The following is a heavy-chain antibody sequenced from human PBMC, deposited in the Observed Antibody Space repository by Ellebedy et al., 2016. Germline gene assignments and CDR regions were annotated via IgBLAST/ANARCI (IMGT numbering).Heavy chain of an antibody. Sequence: GGSLRLXXAASGFTFSSYAMSWVRQAPGKGLEWVSAISGSGGSTYYADSVKGRFTISRDNSKNTLYLQMNSLRAEDTALYYCTNWPEGAMIYFDYWGRGALVTVSS. CDR3: TNWPEGAMIYFDY. D-gene: IGHD3-16*01. J-gene: IGHJ4*02. CDR2: ISGSGGST. V-gene: IGHV3-23*01. CDR1: GFTFSSYA.